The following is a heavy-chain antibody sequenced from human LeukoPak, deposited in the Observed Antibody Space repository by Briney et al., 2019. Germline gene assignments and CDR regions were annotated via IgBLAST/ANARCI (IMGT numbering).Heavy chain of an antibody. CDR2: TNGATGNT. D-gene: IGHD3-16*01. J-gene: IGHJ4*02. CDR1: GYTFTNYA. CDR3: ARSPGGNARTWLDY. V-gene: IGHV1-3*01. Sequence: ASVKVSCKSSGYTFTNYALHWVRQAPGQRLEWMGWTNGATGNTRFSQDFQGRLTITIDTSASTGYMELSSLTSDDTAVYYCARSPGGNARTWLDYLGQGTLVTVSS.